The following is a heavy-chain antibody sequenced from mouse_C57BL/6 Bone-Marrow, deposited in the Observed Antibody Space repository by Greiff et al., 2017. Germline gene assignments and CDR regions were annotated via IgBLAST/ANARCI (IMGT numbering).Heavy chain of an antibody. J-gene: IGHJ3*01. CDR2: IYPGSGST. Sequence: QVQLQQPGAELVKPGASVKMSCKASGYTFTSYWITWVKQRPGQGLEWIGDIYPGSGSTNYNEKFKSKATLTVDTSSSTAYMQLSSLTSEDSAVYSCASSGVGYSNYAYWGQGTLVTVSA. V-gene: IGHV1-55*01. CDR3: ASSGVGYSNYAY. CDR1: GYTFTSYW. D-gene: IGHD2-5*01.